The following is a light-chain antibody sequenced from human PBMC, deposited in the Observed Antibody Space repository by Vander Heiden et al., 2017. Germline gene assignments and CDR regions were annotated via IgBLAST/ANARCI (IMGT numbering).Light chain of an antibody. CDR3: QQDCSSLT. CDR1: QSVSSSY. J-gene: IGKJ4*01. V-gene: IGKV3-20*01. Sequence: EIVLTQSPGTLSLSPGERATLSCRASQSVSSSYLAWYQQKPGQAPRLLIYGASSRATGIPDRFSGSGSGTDFTLTISRLETEDFAVYYCQQDCSSLTFGGGTKVEIK. CDR2: GAS.